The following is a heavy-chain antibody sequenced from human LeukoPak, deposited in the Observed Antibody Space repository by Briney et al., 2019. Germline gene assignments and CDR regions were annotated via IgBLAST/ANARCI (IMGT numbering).Heavy chain of an antibody. D-gene: IGHD3-22*01. CDR3: AKTRDSSGYYSRLYFDY. CDR1: GFTFSSYA. V-gene: IGHV3-23*01. CDR2: ISGSGGST. Sequence: GGSLRLSCAASGFTFSSYAMSWVRQAPGKGLEWVSAISGSGGSTYYADSVKGRFTISRDNSKHTLYLQMNSLRAEDTAVYYCAKTRDSSGYYSRLYFDYWGQGTLVTVSS. J-gene: IGHJ4*02.